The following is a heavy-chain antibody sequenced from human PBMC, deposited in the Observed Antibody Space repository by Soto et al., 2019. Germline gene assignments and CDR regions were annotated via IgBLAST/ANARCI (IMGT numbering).Heavy chain of an antibody. D-gene: IGHD6-19*01. J-gene: IGHJ6*02. CDR3: ARVLRLISGWTPYGMDV. CDR1: GFTFSSYS. Sequence: GGSLRLSCAASGFTFSSYSMNWVRQAPGKGLEWVSSISSSSSYIYYADSVKGRFTISRDNAKNSLYLQMNSLRAEDTAVYYCARVLRLISGWTPYGMDVWGQGTTVTVSS. V-gene: IGHV3-21*01. CDR2: ISSSSSYI.